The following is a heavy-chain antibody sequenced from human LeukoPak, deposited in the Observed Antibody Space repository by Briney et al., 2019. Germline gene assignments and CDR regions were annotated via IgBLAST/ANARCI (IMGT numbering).Heavy chain of an antibody. Sequence: GGSLRLSCAASGFIFSSYAMSWVRQAPGKGLEWVSITTGSSSHTNYADSVKGRFTISRDNSKNTLYLQMNSLRAEDTAMYYCARGAYGYYYMDVWGKGTTVTVSS. J-gene: IGHJ6*03. D-gene: IGHD4-17*01. CDR1: GFIFSSYA. V-gene: IGHV3-23*01. CDR2: TTGSSSHT. CDR3: ARGAYGYYYMDV.